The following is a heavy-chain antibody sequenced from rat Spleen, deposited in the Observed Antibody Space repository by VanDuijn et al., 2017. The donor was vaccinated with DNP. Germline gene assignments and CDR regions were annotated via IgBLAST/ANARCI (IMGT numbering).Heavy chain of an antibody. CDR2: IWTGGTT. CDR3: ARGGGSYFDY. Sequence: QVQLKESGPGLVQPSQTLSLTCTVSGFSLTNYNVHWVRQPTGKGLEWMGIIWTGGTTDYNSALKSRLSISRDTSKSQVFLKMNSLQTEDIATYYCARGGGSYFDYWGPGTMVTVSS. J-gene: IGHJ1*01. D-gene: IGHD5-1*01. CDR1: GFSLTNYN. V-gene: IGHV2-30*01.